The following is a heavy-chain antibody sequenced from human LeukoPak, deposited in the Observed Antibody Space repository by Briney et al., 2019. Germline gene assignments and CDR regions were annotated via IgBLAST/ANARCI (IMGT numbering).Heavy chain of an antibody. CDR3: ARDQGSGSYYRGSDYGMDV. V-gene: IGHV3-21*01. D-gene: IGHD1-26*01. Sequence: GGSLRLSCAASGFTFSSYWMHWVRQAPGKGLEWVSSISSSSSYIYYADSVKGRFTISRDNAKNSLYLQMNSLRAEDTAVYYCARDQGSGSYYRGSDYGMDVWGQGTMVTVSS. CDR2: ISSSSSYI. J-gene: IGHJ6*02. CDR1: GFTFSSYW.